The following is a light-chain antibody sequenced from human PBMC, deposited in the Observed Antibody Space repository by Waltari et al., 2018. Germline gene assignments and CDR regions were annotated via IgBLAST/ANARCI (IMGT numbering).Light chain of an antibody. CDR2: DAS. Sequence: DIQMTQSPSSLSASVGDRVTITCQASQDIRKNLNWFQQKPGKAPHVLIFDASNSKASVPSRFSVSGSGTDCAFTISSLQPEDIGTYFCQQYANLPLAFGGGTRVEIK. CDR1: QDIRKN. J-gene: IGKJ4*01. V-gene: IGKV1-33*01. CDR3: QQYANLPLA.